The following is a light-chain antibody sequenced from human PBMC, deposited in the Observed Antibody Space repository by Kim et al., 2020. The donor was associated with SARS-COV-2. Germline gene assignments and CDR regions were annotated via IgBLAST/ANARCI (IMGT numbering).Light chain of an antibody. CDR2: DVS. CDR1: SSDVGGYNY. V-gene: IGLV2-14*03. J-gene: IGLJ2*01. CDR3: SSYTSSNKHGV. Sequence: QSALTQPASVSGSPGQSITISCTGTSSDVGGYNYVSWYQQHPGKAPKLMIYDVSNRPSGVSNRFSGSKSGNTASLTISGLQAEDEADYYCSSYTSSNKHGVFGGWTQLNVL.